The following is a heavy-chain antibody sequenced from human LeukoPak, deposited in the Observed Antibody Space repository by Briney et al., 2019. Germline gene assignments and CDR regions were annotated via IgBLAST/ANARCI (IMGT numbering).Heavy chain of an antibody. D-gene: IGHD5-18*01. Sequence: SQTLSLTCAISGDSVSGNSAAWNWIRQSPSRGLEWLGRTYYRSKWYNDYAVSVKSRITINPDTSKNQFSLQLNSVTPEDTAVYYCARESLLWLTDYYYGMDAWGQGTTVTVSS. V-gene: IGHV6-1*01. J-gene: IGHJ6*02. CDR3: ARESLLWLTDYYYGMDA. CDR2: TYYRSKWYN. CDR1: GDSVSGNSAA.